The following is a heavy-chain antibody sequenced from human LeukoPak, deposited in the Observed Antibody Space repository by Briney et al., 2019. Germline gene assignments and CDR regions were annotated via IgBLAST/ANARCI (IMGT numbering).Heavy chain of an antibody. V-gene: IGHV5-51*03. J-gene: IGHJ4*02. CDR1: GYSFTSYW. CDR3: ARRGLYYYDSSGYYYVIDY. CDR2: IYPGDSDT. Sequence: GVSLKISCKGSGYSFTSYWIGWVRQMPGKGLEWMGIIYPGDSDTRYSPSFQGQVTISVDKSISTAYLQWSSLKASDTAMYYCARRGLYYYDSSGYYYVIDYWGQGTLVTVSS. D-gene: IGHD3-22*01.